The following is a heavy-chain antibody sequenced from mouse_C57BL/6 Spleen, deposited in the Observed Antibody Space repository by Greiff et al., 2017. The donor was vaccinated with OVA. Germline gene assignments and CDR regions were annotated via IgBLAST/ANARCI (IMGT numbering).Heavy chain of an antibody. J-gene: IGHJ2*01. V-gene: IGHV1-18*01. CDR3: TRQVGAYYYNY. CDR1: GYTFPDYN. Sequence: VQLQQSGPELVKPGASVKIPCKASGYTFPDYNMDWVKQSHGKSLEWIGVINPNNGGTIYNQKFKGKATLTVDKSSSTAYMELYSETSEEATVYYCTRQVGAYYYNYGDKDTTLTVSS. CDR2: INPNNGGT.